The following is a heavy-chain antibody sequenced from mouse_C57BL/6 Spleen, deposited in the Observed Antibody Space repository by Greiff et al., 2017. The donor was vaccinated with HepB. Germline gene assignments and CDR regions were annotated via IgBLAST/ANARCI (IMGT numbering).Heavy chain of an antibody. CDR1: GFNIKDDY. D-gene: IGHD2-1*01. Sequence: VQLQQSGAELVRPGASVKLSCTASGFNIKDDYMHWVKQRPEQGLEWIGWIDPENGDTEYASKFQGRATITADTSSNTAYLQLSSLTSEDTAVYYCTTGGGNYSGFAYWGQGTLVTVSA. CDR2: IDPENGDT. CDR3: TTGGGNYSGFAY. V-gene: IGHV14-4*01. J-gene: IGHJ3*01.